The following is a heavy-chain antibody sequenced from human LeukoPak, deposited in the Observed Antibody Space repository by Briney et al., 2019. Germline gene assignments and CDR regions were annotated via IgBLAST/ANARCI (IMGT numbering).Heavy chain of an antibody. CDR1: GFTLSHYA. J-gene: IGHJ6*02. V-gene: IGHV4-34*01. D-gene: IGHD2-15*01. CDR2: INHSGST. CDR3: ARVPYCSGGSCNYYYYYGMDV. Sequence: GSLRLSCSMSGFTLSHYAMSWIRQPPGKGLEWIGEINHSGSTNYNPSLKSRVTISVDTSKNQFSLKLSSVTAADTAVYYCARVPYCSGGSCNYYYYYGMDVWGQGTTVTVSS.